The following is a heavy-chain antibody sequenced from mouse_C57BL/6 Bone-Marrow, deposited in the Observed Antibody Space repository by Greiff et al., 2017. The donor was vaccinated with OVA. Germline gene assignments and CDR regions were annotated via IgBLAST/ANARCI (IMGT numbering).Heavy chain of an antibody. CDR1: GYTFTSYW. J-gene: IGHJ1*03. CDR3: ASPGSSYRWYFDV. D-gene: IGHD1-1*01. V-gene: IGHV1-69*01. Sequence: QVQLKQPGAELVMPGASVKLSCKASGYTFTSYWMHWVKQRPGQGLEWIGEIDPSDSYTNYNQKFKGKSTLTVDTSSSTAYMQLSSLTSEDSAIYYCASPGSSYRWYFDVWGTGTTVTVSS. CDR2: IDPSDSYT.